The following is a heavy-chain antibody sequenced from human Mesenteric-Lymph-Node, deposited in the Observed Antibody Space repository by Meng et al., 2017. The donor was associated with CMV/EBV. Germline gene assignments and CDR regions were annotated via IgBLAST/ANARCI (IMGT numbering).Heavy chain of an antibody. D-gene: IGHD6-13*01. CDR1: GGTFSSYT. CDR3: AGGIAAAGSRWFDP. Sequence: QVQLVQSGAEVKKPGSSVKVSCKASGGTFSSYTISWVRQAPGQGLEWMGRIIPILGIANCAQKFQGRVKITADKTTSTAYMELSSLRSEDTAVYYCAGGIAAAGSRWFDPRGQGTLVTVSS. J-gene: IGHJ5*02. V-gene: IGHV1-69*02. CDR2: IIPILGIA.